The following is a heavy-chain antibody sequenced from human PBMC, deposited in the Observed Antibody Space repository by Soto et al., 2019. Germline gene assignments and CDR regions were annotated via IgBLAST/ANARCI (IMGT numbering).Heavy chain of an antibody. Sequence: ASVKVSCKESGYTLTSYYLHWVRQAPGQGPVWMGIINPSGGIKNDAQKFQDRVTMTSDTSTSIVYMELSSLSAEDTAVYYCARGISTTRYCYYYGMDVWGQGATVTVSS. D-gene: IGHD2-2*01. CDR3: ARGISTTRYCYYYGMDV. J-gene: IGHJ6*02. CDR1: GYTLTSYY. V-gene: IGHV1-46*01. CDR2: INPSGGIK.